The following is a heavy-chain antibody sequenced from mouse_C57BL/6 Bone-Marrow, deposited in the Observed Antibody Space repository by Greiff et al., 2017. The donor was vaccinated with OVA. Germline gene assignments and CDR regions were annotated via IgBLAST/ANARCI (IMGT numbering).Heavy chain of an antibody. CDR1: GYTFTDYY. J-gene: IGHJ2*01. D-gene: IGHD2-10*02. CDR3: ARTGYGNLDY. V-gene: IGHV1-19*01. CDR2: INPYNGGT. Sequence: DVKLQESGPVLVKPGASVKMSCKASGYTFTDYYMNWVKQSHGKSLEWIGVINPYNGGTSYNQKFKGKATLTVDKSSSTAYMELNSLTSEDSAVYYCARTGYGNLDYWGQGTTLTVSS.